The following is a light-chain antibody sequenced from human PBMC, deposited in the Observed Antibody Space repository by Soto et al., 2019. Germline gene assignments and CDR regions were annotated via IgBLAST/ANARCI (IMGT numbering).Light chain of an antibody. CDR3: QQYNSYWT. J-gene: IGKJ1*01. CDR2: KAS. Sequence: DIQMTQSPSTLSASVGDRVTITCRASQSISSWLAWYQQKAGKAPKLLIYKASSLESGVPSRFSGSGSGTEFTLTISSLQPDDFSTYYCQQYNSYWTFGQRTKVEIK. CDR1: QSISSW. V-gene: IGKV1-5*03.